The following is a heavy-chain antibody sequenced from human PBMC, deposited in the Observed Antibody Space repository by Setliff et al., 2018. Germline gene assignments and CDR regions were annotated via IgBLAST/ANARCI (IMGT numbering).Heavy chain of an antibody. CDR2: ISYGSTYI. CDR1: GFTFSSYT. V-gene: IGHV3-21*01. Sequence: PGGSLRLSCAASGFTFSSYTMNWFRQAPGKGLEWVSSISYGSTYIYQSDSVRGRFTISRDDAKKSLYLQMNSPGAEDTAVYYCARSGGIGNYNWDVWGKGTTVTVSS. J-gene: IGHJ6*03. CDR3: ARSGGIGNYNWDV. D-gene: IGHD3-16*01.